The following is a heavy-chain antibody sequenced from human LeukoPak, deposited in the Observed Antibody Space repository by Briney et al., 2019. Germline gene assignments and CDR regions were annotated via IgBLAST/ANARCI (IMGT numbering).Heavy chain of an antibody. CDR2: ISAYNGNT. CDR1: GYTFTSYG. J-gene: IGHJ5*02. D-gene: IGHD2-2*02. CDR3: ARVPGGYCSSTSCYKGNWFDP. Sequence: ASVKVSCKASGYTFTSYGISWVRQAPGQGLEWMGWISAYNGNTNYAQKLQGRVTMTTDTSTSTAYMELRGLRSDDTAVYYCARVPGGYCSSTSCYKGNWFDPWGQGTLVTVSS. V-gene: IGHV1-18*01.